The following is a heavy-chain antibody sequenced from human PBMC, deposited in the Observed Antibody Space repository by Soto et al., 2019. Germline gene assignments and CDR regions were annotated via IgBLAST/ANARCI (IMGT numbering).Heavy chain of an antibody. CDR3: ARGECTNGVCYIGSGYYYGMDV. V-gene: IGHV6-1*01. J-gene: IGHJ6*02. CDR1: GDSVSSNSAA. CDR2: TYYRSKWYN. Sequence: PSQTLSLTCAISGDSVSSNSAAWNWIRQSPSRGLEWLGRTYYRSKWYNDYAVSVKSRITINADTSKNQFSLQLNSVTPEDTAVYYCARGECTNGVCYIGSGYYYGMDVWGQGTTVTVSS. D-gene: IGHD2-8*01.